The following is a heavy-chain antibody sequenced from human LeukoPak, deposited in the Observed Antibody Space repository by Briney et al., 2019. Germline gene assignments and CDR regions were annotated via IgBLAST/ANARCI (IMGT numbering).Heavy chain of an antibody. CDR2: ISYDGSNK. Sequence: PGGSLRLSCAASGFTFSSYAMHWVRQAPGKGLEWVAVISYDGSNKYYADSVKGRFTISRDNSKNTLYLQMNGLRAEDTAVYYCARVLRELGPFDNWGQGTLVTVSS. CDR3: ARVLRELGPFDN. V-gene: IGHV3-30*01. J-gene: IGHJ4*02. CDR1: GFTFSSYA. D-gene: IGHD1-26*01.